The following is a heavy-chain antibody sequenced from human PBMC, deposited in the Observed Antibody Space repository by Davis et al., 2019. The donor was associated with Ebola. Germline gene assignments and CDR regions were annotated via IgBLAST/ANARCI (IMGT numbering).Heavy chain of an antibody. Sequence: AASVKVSCKASGYTFTSYDINWVRQATGQGLEWMGIINPSGGSTSYAQKFQGRVTMTRDTSTSTVYMELSSLRSEDTAVYYCARDLFAAAAGGSVDWGQGTLVTVSS. CDR3: ARDLFAAAAGGSVD. CDR2: INPSGGST. D-gene: IGHD6-13*01. J-gene: IGHJ4*02. CDR1: GYTFTSYD. V-gene: IGHV1-46*03.